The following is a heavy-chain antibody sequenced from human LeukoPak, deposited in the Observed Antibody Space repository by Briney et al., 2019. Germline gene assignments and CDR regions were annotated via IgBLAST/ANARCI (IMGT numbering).Heavy chain of an antibody. J-gene: IGHJ4*02. Sequence: GGSLRLSCAASGFTFSSYAMHWVRQAPGKGLEWVAVISYDGSNKYYADSVKGRFTISRDNSKNTLYLQMNSLRAEDTAVYYCARGEGTYYDSTVGDYWGQRTLVTVS. D-gene: IGHD3-22*01. CDR2: ISYDGSNK. CDR1: GFTFSSYA. CDR3: ARGEGTYYDSTVGDY. V-gene: IGHV3-30*01.